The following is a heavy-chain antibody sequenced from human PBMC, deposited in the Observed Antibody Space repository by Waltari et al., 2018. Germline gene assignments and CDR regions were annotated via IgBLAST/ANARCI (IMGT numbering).Heavy chain of an antibody. CDR1: GFTFSSCW. CDR3: ARVSRRTYRSPVPGRHYYYGMDV. D-gene: IGHD1-1*01. Sequence: EEQLVESGGGLVQPGDSLSLSCAASGFTFSSCWMNWVRQAPGKGPLWVSRISTDASDTTYADSVKGRFTISRDNARNTLYLQMNRLRAEDTAVYFCARVSRRTYRSPVPGRHYYYGMDVWGQGTTVTVSS. J-gene: IGHJ6*02. CDR2: ISTDASDT. V-gene: IGHV3-74*03.